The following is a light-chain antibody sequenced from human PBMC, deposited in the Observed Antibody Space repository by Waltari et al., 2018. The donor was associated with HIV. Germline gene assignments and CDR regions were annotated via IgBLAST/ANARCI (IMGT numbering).Light chain of an antibody. J-gene: IGLJ3*02. Sequence: QSVLTQPPSVSGAPGQRVTISCTGSSSNIGAGYYVHWYQQLPGTAPKPRIYGTINRPAGVPDRFSGSKSGTSASLAITGLQTEDEADYYCQSYDSSLSGSVFGGGTKLTVL. V-gene: IGLV1-40*01. CDR1: SSNIGAGYY. CDR3: QSYDSSLSGSV. CDR2: GTI.